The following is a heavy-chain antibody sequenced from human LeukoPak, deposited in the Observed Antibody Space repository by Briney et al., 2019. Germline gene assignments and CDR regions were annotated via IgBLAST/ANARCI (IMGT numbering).Heavy chain of an antibody. D-gene: IGHD3-10*01. J-gene: IGHJ5*02. Sequence: ASVKVSCKASGYTFTGYYMHWVRQAPGQGLEWMGWINTNTGNPTYAQGFTGRFVFSLDTSVSTAYLQISSLKAEDTAVYYCGLSMVRGVSDPWGQGTLVTVSS. CDR2: INTNTGNP. V-gene: IGHV7-4-1*02. CDR3: GLSMVRGVSDP. CDR1: GYTFTGYY.